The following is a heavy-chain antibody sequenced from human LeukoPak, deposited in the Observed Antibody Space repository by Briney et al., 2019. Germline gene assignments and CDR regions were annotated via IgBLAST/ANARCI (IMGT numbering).Heavy chain of an antibody. CDR2: ISSSSSYI. V-gene: IGHV3-21*01. CDR1: GFIFSSYS. D-gene: IGHD6-13*01. Sequence: GGSLRLSCAASGFIFSSYSMDWVRQAPGKGLEWVSSISSSSSYIYYADSVKGRFTISRDNAKNSLYLQMNSLRAEDMAVYYCATQQQLAHGYWYFDLWGRGTLVTVSS. J-gene: IGHJ2*01. CDR3: ATQQQLAHGYWYFDL.